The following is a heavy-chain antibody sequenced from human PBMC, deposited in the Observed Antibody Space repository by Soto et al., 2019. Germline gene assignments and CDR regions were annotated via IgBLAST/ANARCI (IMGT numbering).Heavy chain of an antibody. V-gene: IGHV1-8*01. Sequence: QEQLVQSGAEVKKPGASVKISCKASGYTFNTYDINWVRQATGQGLEWMGWMTPESGSTGFAQSFQGRITLTRNTSPNTVYMEVGSLTNEDPAVYFCARSGGSGYYSAHYYGMDVWGPGTTVTVSS. CDR3: ARSGGSGYYSAHYYGMDV. D-gene: IGHD3-22*01. CDR2: MTPESGST. J-gene: IGHJ6*02. CDR1: GYTFNTYD.